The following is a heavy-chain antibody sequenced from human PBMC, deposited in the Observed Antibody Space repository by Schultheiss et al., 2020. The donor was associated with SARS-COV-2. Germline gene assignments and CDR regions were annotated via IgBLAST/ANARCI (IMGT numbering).Heavy chain of an antibody. CDR3: AGFGGNSF. V-gene: IGHV3-53*01. J-gene: IGHJ4*02. CDR2: LWDSGHT. D-gene: IGHD4-23*01. Sequence: GGSLRLSCAASGFTFSSYSMSWVRQAPGKGLEFVSVLWDSGHTFYSESVKGRFTISRDTAKNTVYLQMNNLRADDTAFYYCAGFGGNSFWGPGTLVTVSS. CDR1: GFTFSSYS.